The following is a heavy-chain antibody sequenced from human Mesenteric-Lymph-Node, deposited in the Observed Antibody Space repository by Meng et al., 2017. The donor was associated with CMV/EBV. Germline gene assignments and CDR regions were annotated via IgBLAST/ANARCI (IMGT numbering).Heavy chain of an antibody. CDR1: GFTFNSYD. CDR2: IGTDGDT. V-gene: IGHV3-13*01. J-gene: IGHJ6*02. D-gene: IGHD3-10*01. CDR3: ARGVSWFGEPSEMDV. Sequence: GESLKISCAASGFTFNSYDMHWVRQATGKGLEWASSIGTDGDTYYPGSVKGRFIISRENAKNSLYLQMNSLRAGDTAVYYCARGVSWFGEPSEMDVWGQGTTVTVSS.